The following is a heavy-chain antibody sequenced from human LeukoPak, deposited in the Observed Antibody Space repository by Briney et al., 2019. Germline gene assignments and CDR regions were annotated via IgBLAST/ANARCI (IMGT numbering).Heavy chain of an antibody. Sequence: TGGSLRLSCAASGFTFSSYSMNWVRQAPGKGLEWVSYISSSSSTIYYADSVKGRFTISRDNAKNSLYLQMNSLRAEDTAVYYCAKDRGVFGVAYSLDYWGQGSLVTVSS. D-gene: IGHD3-3*01. V-gene: IGHV3-48*01. CDR3: AKDRGVFGVAYSLDY. CDR2: ISSSSSTI. CDR1: GFTFSSYS. J-gene: IGHJ4*02.